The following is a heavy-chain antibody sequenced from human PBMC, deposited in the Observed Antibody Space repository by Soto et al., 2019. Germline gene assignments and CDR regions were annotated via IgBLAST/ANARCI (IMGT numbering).Heavy chain of an antibody. Sequence: SVKVSCKGSGGAFNRYTITWVRQAPGQGLEWMGRIIPMFGIASYAQKFQGRVTITWDTSASTAYMELSSLRSEDTAVYYCAREYESSGYFFDYWGQGTLVTVSS. CDR3: AREYESSGYFFDY. J-gene: IGHJ4*02. CDR1: GGAFNRYT. V-gene: IGHV1-69*02. CDR2: IIPMFGIA. D-gene: IGHD3-22*01.